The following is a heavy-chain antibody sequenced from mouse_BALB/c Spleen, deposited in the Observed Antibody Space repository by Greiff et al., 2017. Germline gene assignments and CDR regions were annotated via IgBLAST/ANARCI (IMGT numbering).Heavy chain of an antibody. CDR1: GFTFSSFG. V-gene: IGHV5-17*02. J-gene: IGHJ2*01. CDR3: ARSNWDGYYFDY. D-gene: IGHD4-1*02. Sequence: EVQRVESGGGLVQPGGSRKLSCAASGFTFSSFGMHWVRQAPEKGLEWVAYISSGSSTIYYADTVKGRFTISRDNPKNTLFLQMTSLRSEDTAMYYCARSNWDGYYFDYWGQGTTLTVSA. CDR2: ISSGSSTI.